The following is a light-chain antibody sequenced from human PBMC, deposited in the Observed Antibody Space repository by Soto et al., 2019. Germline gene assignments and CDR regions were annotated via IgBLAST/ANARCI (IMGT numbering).Light chain of an antibody. V-gene: IGLV2-14*01. CDR2: EVT. J-gene: IGLJ3*02. Sequence: QSLLTQPASVSGSPGQSITISCTRTSSDVGGYKYVSWYQHHSGKAPKLIIYEVTNRPSGVSNRFSGSKSGNTASLTISGLQPEDEADYYCSAYASSITVFGGGTKLTVL. CDR1: SSDVGGYKY. CDR3: SAYASSITV.